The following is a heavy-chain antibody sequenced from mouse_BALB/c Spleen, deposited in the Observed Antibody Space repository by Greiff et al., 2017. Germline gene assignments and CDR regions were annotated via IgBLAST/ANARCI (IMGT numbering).Heavy chain of an antibody. CDR1: GFTFSSYA. CDR3: ASAYYGSSPAWFAY. Sequence: EVQRVESGGGLVKPGGSLKLSCAASGFTFSSYAMSWVRQSPEQRLEWVAEISSGGSYTYYPDTVTGRFTISRDNAKNTLYLEMSSLRSEDTAMYYCASAYYGSSPAWFAYWGQGTLVTVSA. CDR2: ISSGGSYT. D-gene: IGHD1-1*01. J-gene: IGHJ3*01. V-gene: IGHV5-9-4*01.